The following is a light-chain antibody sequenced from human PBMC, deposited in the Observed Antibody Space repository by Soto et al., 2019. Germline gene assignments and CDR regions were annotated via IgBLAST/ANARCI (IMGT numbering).Light chain of an antibody. J-gene: IGKJ4*01. CDR2: DAS. V-gene: IGKV3-11*01. CDR3: QQRTYGLT. Sequence: EIVLTQSPATLSLSPGERATLSCRASQSVSSYLAWYQQKPGKAPRLLIYDASNRATGIPARFSGSGSGTDFTLTISSLEPEDFAVYYCQQRTYGLTFGGGTKVDIK. CDR1: QSVSSY.